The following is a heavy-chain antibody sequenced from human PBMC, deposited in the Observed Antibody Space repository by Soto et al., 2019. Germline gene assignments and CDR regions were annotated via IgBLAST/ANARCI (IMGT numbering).Heavy chain of an antibody. D-gene: IGHD6-13*01. CDR3: AARYCNHFFGLDV. J-gene: IGHJ6*02. Sequence: PGGSLRLSCAASGFTFSSYSMNWVRQAPGKGLEWVSSINPRGLTKFYADSVRGRFTISRDDASRSLFLQMNNLRAEDTAVYYCAARYCNHFFGLDVWGRGTTVTVSS. V-gene: IGHV3-48*01. CDR2: INPRGLTK. CDR1: GFTFSSYS.